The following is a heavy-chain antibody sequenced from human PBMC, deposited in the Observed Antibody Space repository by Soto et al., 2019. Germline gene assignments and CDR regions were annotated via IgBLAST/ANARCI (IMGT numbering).Heavy chain of an antibody. CDR1: GGSISGYY. D-gene: IGHD4-17*01. J-gene: IGHJ4*02. Sequence: PSETLSLTCTVSGGSISGYYWSWIRQPPGKGLEWIGYIYYSGSTNYNPSLKSRVTISVDTSKNQFSLKLSSVTAADTAVYYCARKHYGDYIDYWGQGTLVTVSS. CDR2: IYYSGST. CDR3: ARKHYGDYIDY. V-gene: IGHV4-59*01.